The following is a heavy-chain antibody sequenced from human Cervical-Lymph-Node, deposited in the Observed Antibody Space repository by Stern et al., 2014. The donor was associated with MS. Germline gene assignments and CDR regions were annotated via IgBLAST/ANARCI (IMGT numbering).Heavy chain of an antibody. CDR2: IYTDDST. D-gene: IGHD3-3*01. J-gene: IGHJ3*02. CDR1: GFTVSNNY. CDR3: ARAIFGVNTAAMAPDAFDT. V-gene: IGHV3-53*01. Sequence: EMQLGESGGGLIQPGGALRLSCAAPGFTVSNNYMSWVRQAPGKGLEVVSLIYTDDSTYYAGSVKGRFTISRDSSKNKLFLQMNSLRAEDTAVYYCARAIFGVNTAAMAPDAFDTWGQGTMVTVSS.